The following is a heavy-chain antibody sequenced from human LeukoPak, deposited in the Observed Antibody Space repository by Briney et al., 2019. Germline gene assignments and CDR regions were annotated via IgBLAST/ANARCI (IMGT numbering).Heavy chain of an antibody. D-gene: IGHD3-10*01. V-gene: IGHV4-30-4*01. J-gene: IGHJ5*02. CDR1: GGSISSGDCY. CDR2: IYYSGST. Sequence: SETLSLTCTVSGGSISSGDCYWSWIRQPPGKGLEWIGYIYYSGSTYYNPSLKSRVTMSVDTSKNQFSLKLSSVTAADTAVYYCARDNYYGSGIYNWFDPWGQGTLVTVSS. CDR3: ARDNYYGSGIYNWFDP.